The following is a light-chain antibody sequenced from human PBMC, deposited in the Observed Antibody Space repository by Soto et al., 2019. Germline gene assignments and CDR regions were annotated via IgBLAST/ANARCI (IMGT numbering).Light chain of an antibody. V-gene: IGKV3-15*01. Sequence: EIGMTQSPATLSVSPGERATLSCRASQSVSSNLAWYQQKPGQAPRLLIYGASTRATGIPARFSGSASGTEFTLTISSLQSEDFAVYYCQQYNNWPLTFGGGTKVDIK. CDR2: GAS. J-gene: IGKJ4*01. CDR3: QQYNNWPLT. CDR1: QSVSSN.